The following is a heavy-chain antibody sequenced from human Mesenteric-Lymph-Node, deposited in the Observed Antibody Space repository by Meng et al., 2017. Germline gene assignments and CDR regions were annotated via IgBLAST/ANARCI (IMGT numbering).Heavy chain of an antibody. CDR2: ISSSGSTI. CDR1: GFTFSDYY. CDR3: ARPDYYYYYGMDV. V-gene: IGHV3-11*01. J-gene: IGHJ6*02. Sequence: GESLKISCAASGFTFSDYYMSWIRQAPGKGLEWVSYISSSGSTIYYADSVKGRFTISRDNAKNSLYLQMNSLGAEDTAVYYCARPDYYYYYGMDVWGQGTTVTVSS.